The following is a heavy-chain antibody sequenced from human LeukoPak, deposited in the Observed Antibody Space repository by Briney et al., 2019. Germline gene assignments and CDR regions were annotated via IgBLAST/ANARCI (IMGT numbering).Heavy chain of an antibody. CDR2: INPSGGST. CDR3: ARTPPRRITMVRGVLDY. V-gene: IGHV1-46*01. CDR1: GYTFTSYY. J-gene: IGHJ4*02. Sequence: GASVKVSCKASGYTFTSYYMHWVRQAPGQGLEWMGIINPSGGSTSYAQKFQGRVTMTRNTSISTAYMELSSLRSEDTAVYYCARTPPRRITMVRGVLDYWGQGTLVTVSS. D-gene: IGHD3-10*01.